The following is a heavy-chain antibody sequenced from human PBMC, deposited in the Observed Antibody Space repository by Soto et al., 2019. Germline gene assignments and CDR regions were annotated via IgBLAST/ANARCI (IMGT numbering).Heavy chain of an antibody. Sequence: QVQLVQSGAEVKKPGASVKVSCKASGYTFTSYDINWVRQATGQGLEWMGWMNPNSGNTGYAQQFQGRVTRTRNTSISTAHTHLSSLRSEGSGVYYWARERAAAGTGGCDPWGQGPLVTVSS. CDR3: ARERAAAGTGGCDP. V-gene: IGHV1-8*01. D-gene: IGHD6-13*01. CDR1: GYTFTSYD. CDR2: MNPNSGNT. J-gene: IGHJ5*02.